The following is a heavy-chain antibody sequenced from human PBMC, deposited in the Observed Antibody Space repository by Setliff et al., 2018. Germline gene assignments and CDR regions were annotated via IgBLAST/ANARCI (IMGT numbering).Heavy chain of an antibody. D-gene: IGHD3-22*01. CDR3: ATHGGYYYDSSGSFGAY. V-gene: IGHV1-3*01. Sequence: ASVKVSCKASGYTFTSYAMHWVRQAPGQRLEWMGWINAGNGNTKYSQKFQGRDTITRDTSASTAYMELSSLRSEDTAVYYCATHGGYYYDSSGSFGAYWGQGTLVTVSS. CDR1: GYTFTSYA. CDR2: INAGNGNT. J-gene: IGHJ4*02.